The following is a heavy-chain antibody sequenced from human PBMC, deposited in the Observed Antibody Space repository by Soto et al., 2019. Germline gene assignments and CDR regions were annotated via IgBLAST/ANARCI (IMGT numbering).Heavy chain of an antibody. V-gene: IGHV1-8*02. D-gene: IGHD2-21*01. CDR1: GYTFINYY. CDR2: MNPGSGKT. Sequence: QVQLVQSGAEVKEPGASVRVSCKASGYTFINYYISWVRQATGQGLEWMVWMNPGSGKTGYSNKFQGRVTMTRDAATSTAHLELSSLTSEDTDVYYCARIASFGTLNWFDPWGQGPLVTVSS. J-gene: IGHJ5*02. CDR3: ARIASFGTLNWFDP.